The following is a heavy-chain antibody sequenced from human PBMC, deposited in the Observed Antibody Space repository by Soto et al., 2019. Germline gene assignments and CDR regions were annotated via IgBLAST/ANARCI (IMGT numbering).Heavy chain of an antibody. J-gene: IGHJ3*02. CDR3: ARDLGSITIFGVVIASDAFDI. V-gene: IGHV1-69*13. D-gene: IGHD3-3*01. Sequence: ASVKVSCKASGGTFSSYAISWVRQAPGQGLEWMGGIIPIFGTANYAQKFQGRVTITADESTSTAYMELSSLRSEDTAVYYCARDLGSITIFGVVIASDAFDIWGQGTMVTV. CDR1: GGTFSSYA. CDR2: IIPIFGTA.